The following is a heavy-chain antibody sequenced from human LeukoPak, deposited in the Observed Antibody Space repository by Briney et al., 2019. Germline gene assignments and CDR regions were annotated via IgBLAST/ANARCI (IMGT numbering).Heavy chain of an antibody. CDR1: GFTFSSYA. Sequence: GRSLLLSCAASGFTFSSYAMHWVRQAPGKGLEWVAVISYDGSNKYYAGSVKGRFTISRDNSKNTLYLQMNSLRAEDTAVYYCARGPRNSSGYYFVYWGQGTLVTVSS. D-gene: IGHD3-22*01. CDR3: ARGPRNSSGYYFVY. J-gene: IGHJ4*02. CDR2: ISYDGSNK. V-gene: IGHV3-30-3*01.